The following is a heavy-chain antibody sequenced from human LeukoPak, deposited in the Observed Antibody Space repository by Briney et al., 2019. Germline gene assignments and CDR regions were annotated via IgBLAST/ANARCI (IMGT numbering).Heavy chain of an antibody. CDR3: AKDRTTVITNAFDV. D-gene: IGHD4-23*01. CDR2: TTGSGITA. J-gene: IGHJ3*01. CDR1: GFTFSTFA. V-gene: IGHV3-23*01. Sequence: QSGGSLRLSCAASGFTFSTFAMGWVRQPPGKGLEWVSSTTGSGITAYDADSVKGRFTISRDNSKNTLYLQMYSLRAEDTATYYCAKDRTTVITNAFDVWGQGTVVSVSS.